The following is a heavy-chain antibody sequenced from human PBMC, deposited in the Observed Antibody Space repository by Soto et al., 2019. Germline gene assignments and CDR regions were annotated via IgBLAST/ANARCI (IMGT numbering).Heavy chain of an antibody. V-gene: IGHV4-31*03. J-gene: IGHJ6*02. CDR3: ARDHIAARHYGMDV. D-gene: IGHD6-6*01. Sequence: SETLSLTCTVSGGSIISGGYYWSWIRQHPGKGLEWIGYIYYSGSTYYNPSLKSRVTISVDTSKNQFSLKLSSVTAADTAVYYCARDHIAARHYGMDVWGQGTTVTVSS. CDR2: IYYSGST. CDR1: GGSIISGGYY.